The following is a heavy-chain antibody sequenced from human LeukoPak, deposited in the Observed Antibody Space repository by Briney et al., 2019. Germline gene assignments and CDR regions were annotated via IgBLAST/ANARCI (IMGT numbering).Heavy chain of an antibody. D-gene: IGHD6-6*01. J-gene: IGHJ4*02. CDR3: AASPLRYLDY. Sequence: ASVKVSCKASGYTFTGYYMHWVRQAPGQGVEWMGWINPNSGGTNYAQKFQGRVTMTRDTSISTAYMELRSLRPDDTAVYYCAASPLRYLDYWGQGTLVTVSS. V-gene: IGHV1-2*02. CDR2: INPNSGGT. CDR1: GYTFTGYY.